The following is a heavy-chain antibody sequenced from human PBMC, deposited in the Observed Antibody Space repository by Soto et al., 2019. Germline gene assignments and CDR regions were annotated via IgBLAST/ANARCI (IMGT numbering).Heavy chain of an antibody. D-gene: IGHD2-15*01. J-gene: IGHJ6*02. Sequence: QVQLVESGGGVVQPGTSLRLTCAASGFVFGSYAMHWVRQAPGKGLEWVTVISYDGSDKYYADSVKGRFTISRDNSETTVSLQMNNLRAEDTAVYYCARDRSNYCSGISCYPTGGMDVWGQGTTVTVSS. CDR3: ARDRSNYCSGISCYPTGGMDV. CDR2: ISYDGSDK. V-gene: IGHV3-30-3*01. CDR1: GFVFGSYA.